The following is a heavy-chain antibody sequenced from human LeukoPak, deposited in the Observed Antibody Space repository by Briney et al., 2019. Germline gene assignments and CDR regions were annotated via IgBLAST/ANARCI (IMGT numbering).Heavy chain of an antibody. D-gene: IGHD4-11*01. CDR2: IKTDGSTI. Sequence: GGSLRLSCAASGFIFSNYWMHWVRQAPGKGLVWVSRIKTDGSTITYADSVKGRFTISRDNAKNSLYLQMNSLRAEDTALYYCAKGIGIYSDYGSDYWGQGTLVTVSS. V-gene: IGHV3-74*01. J-gene: IGHJ4*02. CDR1: GFIFSNYW. CDR3: AKGIGIYSDYGSDY.